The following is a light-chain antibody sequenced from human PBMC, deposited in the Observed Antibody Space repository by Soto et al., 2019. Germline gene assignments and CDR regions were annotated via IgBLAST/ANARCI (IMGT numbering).Light chain of an antibody. Sequence: DIQLTQSPSSLSASVGDRITITCRASQSISTYLNWYQQKPGEAPTLLVYDSSTLQSGGPSRFSGSGFGAEFTLPVSSLQPEDFATYYCQQSYSNPTWTFGQGTKVEIK. CDR3: QQSYSNPTWT. CDR1: QSISTY. CDR2: DSS. J-gene: IGKJ1*01. V-gene: IGKV1-39*01.